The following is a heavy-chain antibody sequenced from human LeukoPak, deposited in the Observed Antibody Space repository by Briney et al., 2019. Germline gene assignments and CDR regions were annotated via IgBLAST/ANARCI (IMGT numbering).Heavy chain of an antibody. D-gene: IGHD3-10*01. CDR1: GDSVSSNSAA. CDR2: TYYRSKYYN. V-gene: IGHV6-1*01. CDR3: ARDRKGRGADAFDI. Sequence: SQTLSLTCAIPGDSVSSNSAAWNWIRQSPSRGLEWLGRTYYRSKYYNDYAVSVKSRITINPDTAKNQFSLHLNSVTPEDTAVYFCARDRKGRGADAFDIWGQGTVVTVSS. J-gene: IGHJ3*02.